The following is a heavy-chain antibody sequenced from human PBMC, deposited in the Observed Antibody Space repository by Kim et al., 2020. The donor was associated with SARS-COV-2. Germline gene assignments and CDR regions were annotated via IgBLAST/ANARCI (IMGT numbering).Heavy chain of an antibody. V-gene: IGHV4-34*01. D-gene: IGHD6-13*01. J-gene: IGHJ5*02. CDR3: AHQAAAAPSGWFDP. Sequence: SETLSLTCAVYGGSFSGYYWSWIRQPPGKGLEWIGEINHSGSTNYNPSLKSRVTISVDTSKNQFSLKLSSVTAADTAVYYCAHQAAAAPSGWFDPWGQGTLVTVSS. CDR1: GGSFSGYY. CDR2: INHSGST.